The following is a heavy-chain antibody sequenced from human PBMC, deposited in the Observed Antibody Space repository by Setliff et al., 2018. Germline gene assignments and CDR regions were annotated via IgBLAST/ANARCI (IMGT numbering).Heavy chain of an antibody. Sequence: PSETLSLTCGASGGSFSDYYWSWIRQTPGKGLEWIGEINHSGSTRYNPSLMSRVTISVDTSKNQFSLKLSSVTAADTAVYYCARSSQSGWPVSGYWGQGTLVTVSS. CDR2: INHSGST. J-gene: IGHJ4*02. V-gene: IGHV4-34*01. CDR1: GGSFSDYY. CDR3: ARSSQSGWPVSGY. D-gene: IGHD6-19*01.